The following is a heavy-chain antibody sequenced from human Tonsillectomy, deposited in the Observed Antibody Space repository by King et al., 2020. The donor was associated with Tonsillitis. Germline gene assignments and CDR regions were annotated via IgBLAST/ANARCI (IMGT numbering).Heavy chain of an antibody. CDR1: GGTFSSYA. CDR2: IIPIFGTA. J-gene: IGHJ6*02. CDR3: ARESVDTLMANYDTYGLDV. V-gene: IGHV1-69*01. Sequence: VQLVESGAEVKKPGSSVKVSCKAAGGTFSSYAISWVRQAPGQGLEWMGGIIPIFGTANSAQKFQGRVTITADESTSTAYMELSSLRSEDTAVYFCARESVDTLMANYDTYGLDVWGQGTTVTVSS. D-gene: IGHD5-18*01.